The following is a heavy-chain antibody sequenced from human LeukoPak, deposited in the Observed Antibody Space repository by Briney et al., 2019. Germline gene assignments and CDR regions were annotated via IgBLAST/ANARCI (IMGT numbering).Heavy chain of an antibody. CDR3: ARCPYNWNLEYYFDY. CDR2: IIPIFGTA. D-gene: IGHD1-20*01. Sequence: SVKVSCKASGGTFSSYAISWVRQAPGQGLEWMGRIIPIFGTANYAQKFQGRVTITTDESTSIAYMELSSLRSEDTAVYYCARCPYNWNLEYYFDYWGQGTLVTVSS. CDR1: GGTFSSYA. V-gene: IGHV1-69*05. J-gene: IGHJ4*02.